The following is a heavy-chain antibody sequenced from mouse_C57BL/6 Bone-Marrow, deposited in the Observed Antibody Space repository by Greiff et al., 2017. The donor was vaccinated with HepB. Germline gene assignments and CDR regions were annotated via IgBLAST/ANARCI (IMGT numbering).Heavy chain of an antibody. CDR1: GFTFSSYA. V-gene: IGHV5-9-1*02. D-gene: IGHD1-1*01. CDR2: ISSGGDYI. Sequence: EVKLMESGEGLVKPGGSLKLSCAASGFTFSSYAMSWVRQTPEKRLEWVAYISSGGDYIYYADTVKGRFTISRDNARNTLYLQMSSLKSEDTAMYYCTRDPLLLRWGAIDYWGQGTSVTVSS. CDR3: TRDPLLLRWGAIDY. J-gene: IGHJ4*01.